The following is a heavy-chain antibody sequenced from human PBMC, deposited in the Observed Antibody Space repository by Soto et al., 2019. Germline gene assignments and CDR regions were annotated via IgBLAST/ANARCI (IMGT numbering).Heavy chain of an antibody. CDR1: GYTFTSYA. J-gene: IGHJ5*02. D-gene: IGHD2-2*01. CDR2: INAGNGNT. CDR3: ARGPSVGWFDP. Sequence: GASVKVSCKASGYTFTSYAMHWVRQAPGQRLEWMGWINAGNGNTKYSQKFQGRVTITRDTSACTAYMELSSLRSEDTAVYYCARGPSVGWFDPWGQGTLVTVSS. V-gene: IGHV1-3*01.